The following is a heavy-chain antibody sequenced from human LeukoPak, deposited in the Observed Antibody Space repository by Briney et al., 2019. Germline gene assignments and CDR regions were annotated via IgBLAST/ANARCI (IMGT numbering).Heavy chain of an antibody. J-gene: IGHJ3*02. D-gene: IGHD6-19*01. CDR2: IYYSGST. CDR1: GCSTSSCGYY. Sequence: PSETLTLTCTVSGCSTSSCGYYWVRLRQPPGQGLVWSGSIYYSGSTYYNPSLKSRVTISVDTSKNQYSLKPSCVTAADMAVYYCAPRVAVARRDAFDIWGQGTMVTVSS. CDR3: APRVAVARRDAFDI. V-gene: IGHV4-39*01.